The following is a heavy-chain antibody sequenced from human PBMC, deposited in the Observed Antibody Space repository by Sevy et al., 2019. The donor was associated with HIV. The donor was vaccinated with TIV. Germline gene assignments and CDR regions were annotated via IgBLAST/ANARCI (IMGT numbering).Heavy chain of an antibody. D-gene: IGHD3-22*01. V-gene: IGHV4-30-4*08. J-gene: IGHJ4*02. Sequence: SETLSLTCTVSGGSISSGDYYWSWIRQPPGKGLEWIGCIYYSGSTYYNPSLKSRVTITVDTSKNQFSLKLSPVTAADTAVYYCGRGDHYDSSGYPFDYWGQGTLVTVSS. CDR3: GRGDHYDSSGYPFDY. CDR1: GGSISSGDYY. CDR2: IYYSGST.